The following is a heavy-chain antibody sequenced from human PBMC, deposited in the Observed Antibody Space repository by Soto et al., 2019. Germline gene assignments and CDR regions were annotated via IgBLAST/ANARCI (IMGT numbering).Heavy chain of an antibody. CDR3: ARKLAYCGGDCCSRASDAFDI. J-gene: IGHJ3*02. CDR1: GFSFSSCA. CDR2: ISYDGSNK. V-gene: IGHV3-30-3*01. D-gene: IGHD2-21*02. Sequence: GGSLSLSCATSGFSFSSCAVHWVCQALGKGLAWVTVISYDGSNKYYADSVKGRFTISRDNSKNTLYLKMNSLRAEDTAVYYCARKLAYCGGDCCSRASDAFDIWGQGTMVTV.